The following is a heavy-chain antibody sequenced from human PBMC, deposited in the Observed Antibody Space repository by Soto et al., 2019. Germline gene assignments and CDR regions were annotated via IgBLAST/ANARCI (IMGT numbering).Heavy chain of an antibody. CDR1: GYTFTSYG. CDR2: IIPILGIA. Sequence: SVKVSCKASGYTFTSYGTSWVRQAPGQGLEWMERIIPILGIANYAQKFQGRVTITADKSASIACMELSSLRSEVVAVYYCAIDVDIVVVPAARCYDYYGMDVWGQGTTITVSS. D-gene: IGHD2-2*03. V-gene: IGHV1-69*04. J-gene: IGHJ6*02. CDR3: AIDVDIVVVPAARCYDYYGMDV.